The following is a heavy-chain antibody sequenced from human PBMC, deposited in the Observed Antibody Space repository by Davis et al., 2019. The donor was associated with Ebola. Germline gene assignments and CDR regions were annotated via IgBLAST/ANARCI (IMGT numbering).Heavy chain of an antibody. CDR1: GFTFSSYA. CDR2: ITATGDTT. Sequence: PGGSLRLSCATSGFTFSSYAMSWVRQAPGKGLEWVSSITATGDTTYYADSVKGRFTISRDNSKNTLYLQMNSLRAEDTAVYYCAKSPIVATVFEWFDYWGQGTLVSVSS. D-gene: IGHD5-12*01. J-gene: IGHJ4*02. V-gene: IGHV3-23*01. CDR3: AKSPIVATVFEWFDY.